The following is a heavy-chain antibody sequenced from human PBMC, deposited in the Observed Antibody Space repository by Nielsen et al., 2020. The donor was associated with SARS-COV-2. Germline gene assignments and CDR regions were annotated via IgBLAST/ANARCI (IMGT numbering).Heavy chain of an antibody. V-gene: IGHV4-4*02. CDR3: ARGDLVVVPSPILGLGPFFYYFYLDV. Sequence: SETLSLTCAVSGGSVSSNDWWTWVRQSPGKGLEWIGEVSHSGSINYNPSLQNRVTLSMDKSKRQFSLRLTSVSAADTAVYFCARGDLVVVPSPILGLGPFFYYFYLDVWGKGTTVIVSS. CDR2: VSHSGSI. CDR1: GGSVSSNDW. J-gene: IGHJ6*03. D-gene: IGHD2-2*01.